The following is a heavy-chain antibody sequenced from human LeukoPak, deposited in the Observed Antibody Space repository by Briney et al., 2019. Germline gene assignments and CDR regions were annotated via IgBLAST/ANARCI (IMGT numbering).Heavy chain of an antibody. Sequence: SETLSLTCTVSGAPLSSSYWSWIRQPAGKGLEWIGRIYSSGTTNYDPSLKSRVTMSVDTSKSQFSLKLSSVTAADTAVYYCARGPGAISKEAFDIWGQGTMDTVYS. V-gene: IGHV4-4*07. CDR3: ARGPGAISKEAFDI. CDR1: GAPLSSSY. J-gene: IGHJ3*02. D-gene: IGHD3-3*01. CDR2: IYSSGTT.